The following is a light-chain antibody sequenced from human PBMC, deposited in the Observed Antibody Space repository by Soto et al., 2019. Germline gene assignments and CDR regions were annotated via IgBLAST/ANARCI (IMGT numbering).Light chain of an antibody. Sequence: QSVLTQPPSVSAAPGHWVTISCPGSSSNIGNNYVSWYQQLPGTAPKLLIYDNNQRPLGIPGRFSGSTSGTSATLGITGLQTGDEADYYCGTWDSSLSAVVFGGGTKLTVL. V-gene: IGLV1-51*01. CDR2: DNN. CDR3: GTWDSSLSAVV. CDR1: SSNIGNNY. J-gene: IGLJ2*01.